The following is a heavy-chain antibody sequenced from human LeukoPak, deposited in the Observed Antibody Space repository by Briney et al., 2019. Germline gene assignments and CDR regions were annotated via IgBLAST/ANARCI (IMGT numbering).Heavy chain of an antibody. V-gene: IGHV3-30*02. CDR2: IGYGGSNK. CDR3: ASGSYYYVSDF. Sequence: GGSLRLSCAASGFTFSSYGMHWVRQAPGKGLEWVAFIGYGGSNKLHGESVKGRFTISRDNSKNTLYLQMNSLKIEDTAVYYCASGSYYYVSDFWGQGTLVTVSS. D-gene: IGHD1-26*01. CDR1: GFTFSSYG. J-gene: IGHJ4*02.